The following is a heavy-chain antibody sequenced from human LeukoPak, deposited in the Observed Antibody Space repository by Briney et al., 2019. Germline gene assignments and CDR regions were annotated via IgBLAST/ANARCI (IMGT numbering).Heavy chain of an antibody. V-gene: IGHV3-30-3*01. CDR3: AKDLIPGSPDHFDY. CDR1: GFNFNAYE. CDR2: QSFNGDIR. J-gene: IGHJ4*02. D-gene: IGHD1-26*01. Sequence: QSGGSLRLSCAASGFNFNAYEIHWVRQTPGRGLEWVAVQSFNGDIRIYADSVKGRFTISRDNSINTLYLQMNSLRAEDTAIYYCAKDLIPGSPDHFDYWGQGTLVTVSS.